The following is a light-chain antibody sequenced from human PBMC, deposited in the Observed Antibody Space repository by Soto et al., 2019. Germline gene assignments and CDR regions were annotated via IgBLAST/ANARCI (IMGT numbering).Light chain of an antibody. CDR2: DAS. V-gene: IGKV3-20*01. CDR3: QHYDSLPIT. J-gene: IGKJ5*01. Sequence: EIVLPQSPGTLSLSPGERATLSCRASQSVSNNYLAWYQQKPGQAPRLLIYDASSRATGIPDRFSGSGSGTDFTLTISRLEPEDFAVFYCQHYDSLPITFGQRTRLEI. CDR1: QSVSNNY.